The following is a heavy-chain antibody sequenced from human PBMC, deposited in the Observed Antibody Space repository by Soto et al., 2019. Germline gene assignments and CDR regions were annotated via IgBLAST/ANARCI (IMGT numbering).Heavy chain of an antibody. Sequence: QVQLVESGGGVVQPGRSLRLSCAASGFTFSSYGMHWVRQAPGKGLEWVAVISYDGSNKYYADSVKGRFTISRDNSKNTLYLQMNSLRAEDTAVYYCAKDRARLHYYDSSGYFDYWGQGTLVTVSS. CDR3: AKDRARLHYYDSSGYFDY. V-gene: IGHV3-30*18. J-gene: IGHJ4*02. D-gene: IGHD3-22*01. CDR2: ISYDGSNK. CDR1: GFTFSSYG.